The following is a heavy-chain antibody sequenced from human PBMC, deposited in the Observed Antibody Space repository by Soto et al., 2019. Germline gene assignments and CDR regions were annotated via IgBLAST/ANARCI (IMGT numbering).Heavy chain of an antibody. CDR2: IYYSGST. CDR3: ARGIGALRVTGCFGY. Sequence: PSETLSLTCTVSGGSISSGGYYWSWIRQHSGKGLEWIGYIYYSGSTYYNPSLKSRVTISVDTSKNQFSLKLSSVTAADTAVYYCARGIGALRVTGCFGYWGQGTLVTVSS. CDR1: GGSISSGGYY. V-gene: IGHV4-31*03. J-gene: IGHJ4*02. D-gene: IGHD4-4*01.